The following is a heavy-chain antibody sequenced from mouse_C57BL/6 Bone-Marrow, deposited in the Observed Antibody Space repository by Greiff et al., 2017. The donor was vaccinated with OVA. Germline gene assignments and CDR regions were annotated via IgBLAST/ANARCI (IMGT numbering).Heavy chain of an antibody. CDR1: DSEVFHIAY. CDR2: ILPSLGRT. D-gene: IGHD1-1*01. CDR3: ARPKDYYGSSNYYAMDY. V-gene: IGHV15-2*01. J-gene: IGHJ4*01. Sequence: SGSELRSPGSSVKLSCKDFDSEVFHIAYMSWVRQKPGHGFEWIGGILPSLGRTSYGEKFEDKATLDADTLSNTAYLELNSLTSEDSAIYYCARPKDYYGSSNYYAMDYWGQGTSVTVSS.